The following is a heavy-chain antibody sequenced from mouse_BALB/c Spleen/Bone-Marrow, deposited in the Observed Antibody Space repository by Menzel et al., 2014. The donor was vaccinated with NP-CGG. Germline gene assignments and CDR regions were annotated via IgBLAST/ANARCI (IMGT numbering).Heavy chain of an antibody. V-gene: IGHV1S22*01. CDR2: IYPGSGST. CDR3: TRKNWDEGYFDV. J-gene: IGHJ1*01. CDR1: GYTFTSYW. D-gene: IGHD4-1*01. Sequence: GSELVRPGASVKQSCKASGYTFTSYWMHWVKQRHGQGLEWIGNIYPGSGSTNYDEKFKSKGTLTVDTSSGTAYMHLSSLTSEDSAVYYCTRKNWDEGYFDVWGAGTTVTVSS.